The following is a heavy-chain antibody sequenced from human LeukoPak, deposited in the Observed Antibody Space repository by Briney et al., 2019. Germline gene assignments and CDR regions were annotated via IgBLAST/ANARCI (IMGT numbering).Heavy chain of an antibody. CDR3: AHWESGYFHL. V-gene: IGHV2-5*02. J-gene: IGHJ2*01. Sequence: SGPTLVNPTQTLTLTCTFSGFLLSTSGVGVGWIRQPPGKALEWLALIYWDDNKRYSPSLKNRLTITKDTSKNQVVLKMTNLDPVDTATYHCAHWESGYFHLWGRGTLVTVSS. D-gene: IGHD1-26*01. CDR1: GFLLSTSGVG. CDR2: IYWDDNK.